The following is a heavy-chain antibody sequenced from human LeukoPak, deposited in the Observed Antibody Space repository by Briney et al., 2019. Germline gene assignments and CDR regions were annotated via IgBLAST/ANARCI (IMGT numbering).Heavy chain of an antibody. D-gene: IGHD2-2*02. CDR3: ATLGYCSSTSCYMSIGSSSERYY. V-gene: IGHV3-23*01. CDR1: GFTFSSYA. Sequence: GGSLRLSCAASGFTFSSYAMSWVRQAPGKGLEWVSAISGSGGSTYYADSVEGRFTISRDNSKNTLYLQMNSLRAEDTAVYYCATLGYCSSTSCYMSIGSSSERYYWGQGTLVTVSS. CDR2: ISGSGGST. J-gene: IGHJ4*02.